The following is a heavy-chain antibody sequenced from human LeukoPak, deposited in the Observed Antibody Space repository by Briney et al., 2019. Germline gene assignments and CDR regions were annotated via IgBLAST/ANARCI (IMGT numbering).Heavy chain of an antibody. CDR1: GGSISSYY. CDR2: IYYSGST. J-gene: IGHJ6*03. CDR3: ARDLVVPAYGYMDV. D-gene: IGHD2-2*01. V-gene: IGHV4-59*01. Sequence: LETLSLTCTVSGGSISSYYWSWIRQPPGKGLEWIGYIYYSGSTSYNPSLKSRVTISVDTSKNQFSLKLSSVTAADTAVYYCARDLVVPAYGYMDVWGKGTTVTVSS.